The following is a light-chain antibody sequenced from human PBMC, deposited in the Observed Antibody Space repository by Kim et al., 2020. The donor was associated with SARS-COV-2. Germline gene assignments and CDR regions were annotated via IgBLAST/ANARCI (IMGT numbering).Light chain of an antibody. CDR1: SSDVGGYNY. V-gene: IGLV2-14*03. CDR3: SSYTSSSVV. J-gene: IGLJ2*01. Sequence: PGQSITISCTGTSSDVGGYNYVSWYQQHPGKAPKLMIYDVSNRPSGVSNRFSGSKSGNTASLTISGLQAEDEADYYCSSYTSSSVVFGGGTQLTAL. CDR2: DVS.